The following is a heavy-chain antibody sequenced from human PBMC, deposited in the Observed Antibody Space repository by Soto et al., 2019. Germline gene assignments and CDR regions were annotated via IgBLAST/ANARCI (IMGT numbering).Heavy chain of an antibody. J-gene: IGHJ4*02. D-gene: IGHD5-12*01. CDR3: TTLSFVDIVATTDY. CDR1: GFTFSNAW. CDR2: IKSKTDGGTT. V-gene: IGHV3-15*07. Sequence: PGGSLRLSCAASGFTFSNAWMNWVRQAPGKGLEWVGRIKSKTDGGTTDYAAPVKGRFTISRDDSKNTLYLQMNSLKTEDTAVYYCTTLSFVDIVATTDYWGQGTLVTVSS.